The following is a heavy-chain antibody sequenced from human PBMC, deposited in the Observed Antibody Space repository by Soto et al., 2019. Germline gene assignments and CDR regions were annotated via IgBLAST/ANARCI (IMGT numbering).Heavy chain of an antibody. Sequence: HPGGSLRLSCAASGFTFSSYGMHWVRQAPGKGLEWVAVIWYDGSNKYYADSVKGRFTISRDNSKNTLYLQMNSLRAEDTAVYYCARDPYEYYFDYWGQGTLVTVSS. V-gene: IGHV3-33*01. CDR2: IWYDGSNK. J-gene: IGHJ4*02. CDR1: GFTFSSYG. D-gene: IGHD3-3*01. CDR3: ARDPYEYYFDY.